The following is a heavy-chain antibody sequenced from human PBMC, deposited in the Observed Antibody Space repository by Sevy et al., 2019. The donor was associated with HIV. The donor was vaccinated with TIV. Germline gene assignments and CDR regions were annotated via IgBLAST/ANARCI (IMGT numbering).Heavy chain of an antibody. D-gene: IGHD2-8*02. CDR3: ASSPYCTGDVCYPRYYFDF. Sequence: SETLSLTCIVSGGDINSYYWHWLRQSAGKGLEWIGHIYTSGNTNYNPSLTSRVTMSVDTSKNPFSLKVSSVTAADTAVYYCASSPYCTGDVCYPRYYFDFWGQGTLVTVSS. CDR2: IYTSGNT. CDR1: GGDINSYY. V-gene: IGHV4-4*07. J-gene: IGHJ4*02.